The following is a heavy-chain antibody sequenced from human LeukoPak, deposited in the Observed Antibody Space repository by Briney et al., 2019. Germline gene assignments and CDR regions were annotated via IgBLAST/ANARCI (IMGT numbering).Heavy chain of an antibody. D-gene: IGHD3-10*01. CDR3: AKSGCLPGTGRLGVDG. Sequence: GGSLSLSCAASGFTFSTYAMSWVPPAPGKGWVWGSGISASGNITYNAESMKGDVTTCRDNSNNALYLQRNSLRAEDTALYYCAKSGCLPGTGRLGVDGWGQGTTVTVSS. CDR1: GFTFSTYA. CDR2: ISASGNIT. J-gene: IGHJ6*02. V-gene: IGHV3-23*01.